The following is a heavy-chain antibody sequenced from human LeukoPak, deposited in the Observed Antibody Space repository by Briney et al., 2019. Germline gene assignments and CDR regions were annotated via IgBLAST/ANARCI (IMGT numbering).Heavy chain of an antibody. D-gene: IGHD3-22*01. V-gene: IGHV3-23*01. J-gene: IGHJ4*02. CDR1: GFTFSSYA. Sequence: LPGGSLRLSCAASGFTFSSYAMSWVRQAPGKGLEWVSPISASGGSTYYADSVKGRFAISRDNSKNTLYLQMNSLRAEDTAVDYCAKFSSGYWDYFDYWGQGTLVTVSS. CDR3: AKFSSGYWDYFDY. CDR2: ISASGGST.